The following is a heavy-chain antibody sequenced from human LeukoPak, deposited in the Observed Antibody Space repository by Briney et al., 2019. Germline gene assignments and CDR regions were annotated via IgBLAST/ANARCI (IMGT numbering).Heavy chain of an antibody. Sequence: ASVKVSCKASGYSFTGYYIHWVRQAPGQGLEWMGWINPNSGGTNYAQKFQGRVTMTRDTSISTAYMELSRLRSDDTAVYYCARAASTLYCSGGSCYRNWFDPWGQGTLVTVSS. D-gene: IGHD2-15*01. J-gene: IGHJ5*02. CDR3: ARAASTLYCSGGSCYRNWFDP. CDR2: INPNSGGT. V-gene: IGHV1-2*02. CDR1: GYSFTGYY.